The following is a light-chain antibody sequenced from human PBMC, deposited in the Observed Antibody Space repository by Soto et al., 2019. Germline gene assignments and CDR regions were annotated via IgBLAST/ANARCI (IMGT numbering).Light chain of an antibody. CDR3: HQYVSSWT. V-gene: IGKV3-20*01. J-gene: IGKJ1*01. Sequence: EIILTQSPDTLSLSPGERATLSCRASQTVSSNYLAWCQQRPGQAPRLLIYGASTRAAGIPDRFSGSGSGTDFTLTITRLEPEDSAVYYCHQYVSSWTFGQGTKVDIK. CDR1: QTVSSNY. CDR2: GAS.